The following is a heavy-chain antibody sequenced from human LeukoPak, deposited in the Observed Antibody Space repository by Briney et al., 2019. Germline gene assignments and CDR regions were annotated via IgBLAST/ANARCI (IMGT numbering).Heavy chain of an antibody. J-gene: IGHJ6*02. D-gene: IGHD2-2*01. CDR2: IWYDGSNK. CDR3: AREGYCSSTSCYYLGYYYYGMDV. Sequence: PGGSLRLSCAASGFTFSSYGMHWVRQAPGKGLEWVAVIWYDGSNKYYADSVKGRFTISRDNSKNTLYLQMNSLRAEDTAVYYCAREGYCSSTSCYYLGYYYYGMDVWGQGTTVTVSS. V-gene: IGHV3-33*01. CDR1: GFTFSSYG.